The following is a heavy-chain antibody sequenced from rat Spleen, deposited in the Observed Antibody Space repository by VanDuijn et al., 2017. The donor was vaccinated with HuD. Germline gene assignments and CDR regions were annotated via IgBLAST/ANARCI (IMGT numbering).Heavy chain of an antibody. CDR2: ISPSGGST. V-gene: IGHV5-19*01. CDR3: ARHYYSGDPYVDY. CDR1: GFTFSNYG. J-gene: IGHJ2*01. D-gene: IGHD1-1*01. Sequence: EVQLVESGGGLVQPGRSLKLSCAASGFTFSNYGIHWIRQAPTKGLEWVASISPSGGSTYYRDSVKGRFTISRDNAKSTLYLQMDSLRSEDTATYYCARHYYSGDPYVDYWGQGVMVTVSS.